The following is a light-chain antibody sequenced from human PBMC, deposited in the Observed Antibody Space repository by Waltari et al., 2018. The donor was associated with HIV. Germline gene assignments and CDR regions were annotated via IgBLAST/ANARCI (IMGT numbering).Light chain of an antibody. CDR2: DVS. Sequence: QSALTQPASVSGSPGQSITISCTGTSSDVGGYNYVSWYQQHPGKAHKLMIYDVSKRPSGFSNRFSGSKSGNTASLTISGLQAEDEADYYCSSYTSSSTLDVFGTGTKVTVL. J-gene: IGLJ1*01. CDR1: SSDVGGYNY. CDR3: SSYTSSSTLDV. V-gene: IGLV2-14*01.